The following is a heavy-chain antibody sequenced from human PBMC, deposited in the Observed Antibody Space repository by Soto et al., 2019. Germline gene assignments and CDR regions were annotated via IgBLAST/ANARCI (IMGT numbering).Heavy chain of an antibody. CDR2: INIGSGNT. CDR1: GYAFSSYA. Sequence: QVQLVQSGAEEKKPGASVKVSCKASGYAFSSYAMHWVRQAPGQGLEWMGWINIGSGNTEYSQNFQDRITINRDKSASTVYMELSSLISEDTAVYYCARDGGDCGYRLIYYYYIGLDVWGQGTTVSVSS. D-gene: IGHD2-21*02. J-gene: IGHJ6*02. V-gene: IGHV1-3*05. CDR3: ARDGGDCGYRLIYYYYIGLDV.